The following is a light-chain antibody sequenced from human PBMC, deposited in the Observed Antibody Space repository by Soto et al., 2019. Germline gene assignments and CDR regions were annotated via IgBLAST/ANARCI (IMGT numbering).Light chain of an antibody. CDR3: QQSYKMPS. Sequence: EIPLTQSPSSLAASVGDRLTLTLRASRNVSIYLNWYHHKPGKGPTLLIHATSNLQIGVPSRFSGSGSGTEFTLTISSLEPEDFGTYYCQQSYKMPSFGQGTRLEI. CDR1: RNVSIY. CDR2: ATS. J-gene: IGKJ5*01. V-gene: IGKV1-39*01.